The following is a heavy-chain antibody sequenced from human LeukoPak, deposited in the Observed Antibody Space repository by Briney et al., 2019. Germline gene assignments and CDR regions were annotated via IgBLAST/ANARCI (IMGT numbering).Heavy chain of an antibody. D-gene: IGHD2-8*01. V-gene: IGHV3-30-3*01. Sequence: PGGSLRLSCAASGFTFSSYAMHWVRQAPGKGLEWVAVISYDGSNKYYADSVKGRFTISRDNSKNTLYLQMNSLRAEDTAVYYCARWVFPGDYFDYWGQGTLVTVSS. CDR1: GFTFSSYA. CDR3: ARWVFPGDYFDY. CDR2: ISYDGSNK. J-gene: IGHJ4*02.